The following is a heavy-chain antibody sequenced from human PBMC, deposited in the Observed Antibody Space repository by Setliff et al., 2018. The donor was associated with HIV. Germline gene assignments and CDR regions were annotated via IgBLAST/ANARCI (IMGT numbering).Heavy chain of an antibody. J-gene: IGHJ1*01. CDR1: GYTFTSYA. V-gene: IGHV1-46*01. CDR3: ARQRGGDYAFRYFQH. CDR2: INPSGGST. Sequence: ASVKVSCKASGYTFTSYAMHWVRQAPGQGLEWMGIINPSGGSTSYAQKFQGRVTITRDTSASTAYMELSSLRSEDTAVYYCARQRGGDYAFRYFQHWGQGTLVTVSS. D-gene: IGHD2-21*02.